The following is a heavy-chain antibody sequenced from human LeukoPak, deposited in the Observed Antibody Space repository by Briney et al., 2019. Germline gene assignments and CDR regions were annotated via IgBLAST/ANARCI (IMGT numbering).Heavy chain of an antibody. V-gene: IGHV4-59*12. J-gene: IGHJ5*02. CDR1: GGSISSYY. Sequence: SETLSLTCTVSGGSISSYYWTWIRQPPGKGLEWIGYIYYSGSTNYNPSLKSRVTISVDTSKNQFSLKLSSVTAADTAVYYCARGLPRNRLLWFGELLLFDPWGQGTLVTVSS. CDR2: IYYSGST. D-gene: IGHD3-10*01. CDR3: ARGLPRNRLLWFGELLLFDP.